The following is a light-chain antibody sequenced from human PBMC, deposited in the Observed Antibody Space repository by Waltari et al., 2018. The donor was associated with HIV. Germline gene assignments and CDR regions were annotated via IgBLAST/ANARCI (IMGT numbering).Light chain of an antibody. CDR3: VVWDDSLRAVV. V-gene: IGLV1-47*01. CDR2: RNN. Sequence: SVLTQPPSASGTPGQRVTISCSGSTSNIGSNYVFWYQHLPGTAPKLLLHRNNQRPSGVPDRFSGSTSGASASLAISGLRSEDEADYYCVVWDDSLRAVVFGGGTKVAVL. J-gene: IGLJ2*01. CDR1: TSNIGSNY.